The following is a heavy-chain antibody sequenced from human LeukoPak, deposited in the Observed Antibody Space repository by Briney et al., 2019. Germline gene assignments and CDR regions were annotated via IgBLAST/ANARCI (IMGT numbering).Heavy chain of an antibody. V-gene: IGHV3-30-3*01. J-gene: IGHJ4*02. CDR1: GFSFTNYD. CDR2: TSLDGSNK. CDR3: ARDLTLGKPDYFDH. D-gene: IGHD7-27*01. Sequence: GGSLRLSCVASGFSFTNYDIHWVRQAPGRGLEWVAVTSLDGSNKLYTDTVRGRFIISRDNSKNTVYLQMDSLRAEDTAVYYCARDLTLGKPDYFDHWGQGTLVTVSS.